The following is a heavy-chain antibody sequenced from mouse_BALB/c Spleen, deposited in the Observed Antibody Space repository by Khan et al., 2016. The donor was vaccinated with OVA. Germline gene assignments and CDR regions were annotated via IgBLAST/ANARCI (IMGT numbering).Heavy chain of an antibody. J-gene: IGHJ1*01. CDR1: GYTFTNYG. V-gene: IGHV9-3-1*01. CDR2: INTYTGEP. CDR3: ARIRNYWYVDV. Sequence: QIQLVQSGPELKKPGETVKISCKAFGYTFTNYGMNWVKQAPGKALKWLGWINTYTGEPTYADDFKGRFAFSLETSASTDSLQINNLKNEDTSTYFCARIRNYWYVDVWGAGTTVTVAS.